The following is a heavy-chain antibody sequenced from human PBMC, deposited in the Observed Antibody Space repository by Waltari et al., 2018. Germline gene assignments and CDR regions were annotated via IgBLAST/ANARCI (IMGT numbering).Heavy chain of an antibody. CDR3: ASWYYYDSSGYPDY. Sequence: QVQLQESGPGLVKPSETLSLTCTVSGGSISSYYWSWIRPPPGKGLEWIGYIYYSGSTNYNPSLKSRVTISVDTSKNQFSLKLSSVTAADTAVYYCASWYYYDSSGYPDYWGQGTLVTVSS. D-gene: IGHD3-22*01. V-gene: IGHV4-59*01. J-gene: IGHJ4*02. CDR1: GGSISSYY. CDR2: IYYSGST.